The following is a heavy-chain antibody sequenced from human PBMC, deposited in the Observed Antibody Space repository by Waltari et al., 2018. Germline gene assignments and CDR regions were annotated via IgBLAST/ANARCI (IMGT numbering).Heavy chain of an antibody. V-gene: IGHV3-21*01. CDR1: GFTFSSYS. CDR2: ISSSSSYI. D-gene: IGHD6-19*01. CDR3: ARSSERAVAGEVH. J-gene: IGHJ4*02. Sequence: EVQLVESGGGLVKPGGSLRLSCAASGFTFSSYSMNWVRQAPGKGLEWVSSISSSSSYIYYADSVKGRFTISRDNAKNSLYLQMNSLRAEDTAVYYCARSSERAVAGEVHWGQGTLVTVSS.